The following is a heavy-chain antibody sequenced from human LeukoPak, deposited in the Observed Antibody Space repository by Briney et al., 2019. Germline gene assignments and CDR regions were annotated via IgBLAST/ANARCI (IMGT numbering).Heavy chain of an antibody. J-gene: IGHJ6*02. CDR2: ISSRGTYT. V-gene: IGHV3-11*05. D-gene: IGHD2-15*01. Sequence: GGSLRLSCAAAGFTFSNHCMSWVSQEPGKGTEWVSYISSRGTYTNYADSVKGRFTISRDNAKNSLYLQMNSLRAEDTALYYCARDLSPDYCSGGSCYPYYHGLDVWGQGTTVTVSS. CDR3: ARDLSPDYCSGGSCYPYYHGLDV. CDR1: GFTFSNHC.